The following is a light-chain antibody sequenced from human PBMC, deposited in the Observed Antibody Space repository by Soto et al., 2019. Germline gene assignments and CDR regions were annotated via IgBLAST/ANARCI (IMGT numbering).Light chain of an antibody. CDR2: GAS. CDR1: QSVSSN. V-gene: IGKV3-15*01. Sequence: EIVMTQSPATLSVSPGERATLSCRASQSVSSNLAWYQQKPGKAPRLLIYGASTRATGIPARFSGSGSGTEFTLTISSLQSEDFAVYYCQQYNNWPLTFGGGTKV. CDR3: QQYNNWPLT. J-gene: IGKJ4*01.